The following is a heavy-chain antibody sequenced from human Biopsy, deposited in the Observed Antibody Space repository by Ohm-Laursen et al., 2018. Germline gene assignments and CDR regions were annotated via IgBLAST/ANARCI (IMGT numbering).Heavy chain of an antibody. Sequence: SETLSLTCAVSGYSISSDYRWGWIRQAPGKTLEWLGNIFKDGNTHYNPSLRSRLILSIDTSKNQFSLMMTSVSGADTAVYFCARVGSGWAPFDKWGPGTLVTVSS. CDR2: IFKDGNT. J-gene: IGHJ4*02. V-gene: IGHV4-38-2*01. D-gene: IGHD6-19*01. CDR3: ARVGSGWAPFDK. CDR1: GYSISSDYR.